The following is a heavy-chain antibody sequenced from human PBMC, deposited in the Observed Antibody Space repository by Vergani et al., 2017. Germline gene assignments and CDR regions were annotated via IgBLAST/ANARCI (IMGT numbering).Heavy chain of an antibody. Sequence: QVQLVESGGGVVQPGRSLRLSCAASGFTFSSYAMHWVRQAPGKGLEWVAVIYSGGSTYYADSVKGRFTISRDNSKNTLYLQMNSLRAEDTAVYYCARIYDFWEFDYWGQGTLVTVSS. CDR2: IYSGGST. D-gene: IGHD3-3*01. J-gene: IGHJ4*02. V-gene: IGHV3-30*07. CDR3: ARIYDFWEFDY. CDR1: GFTFSSYA.